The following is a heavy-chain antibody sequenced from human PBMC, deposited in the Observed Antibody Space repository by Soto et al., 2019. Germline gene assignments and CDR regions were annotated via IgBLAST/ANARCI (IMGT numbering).Heavy chain of an antibody. Sequence: GDLSLILAGSSGSISRSNGRSWVRPHKVKGLEWIGEIYHSGSTNYNPSLKSRVTISVDKSKNQCSLKLSSVTAADTAVYYCARENWNYGGYYYYYGMDGWGQGTKVTISS. V-gene: IGHV4-4*02. J-gene: IGHJ6*02. D-gene: IGHD1-7*01. CDR2: IYHSGST. CDR1: SGSISRSNG. CDR3: ARENWNYGGYYYYYGMDG.